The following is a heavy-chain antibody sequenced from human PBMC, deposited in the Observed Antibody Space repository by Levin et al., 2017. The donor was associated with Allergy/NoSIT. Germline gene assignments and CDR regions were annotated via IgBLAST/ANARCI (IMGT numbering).Heavy chain of an antibody. J-gene: IGHJ6*03. CDR3: AREGDCSSTSCYHYYYYMDV. V-gene: IGHV3-20*04. D-gene: IGHD2-2*01. Sequence: SCAASGFTFDDYGMSWVRQAPGKGLEWVSGINWNGGSTGYADSVKGRFTISRDNAKNSLYLQMNSLRAEDTALYYCAREGDCSSTSCYHYYYYMDVWGKGTTVTVSS. CDR2: INWNGGST. CDR1: GFTFDDYG.